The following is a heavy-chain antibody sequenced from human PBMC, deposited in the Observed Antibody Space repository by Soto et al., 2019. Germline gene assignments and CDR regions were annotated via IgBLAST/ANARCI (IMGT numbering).Heavy chain of an antibody. V-gene: IGHV1-69*13. CDR3: ARDSGAKLSSS. D-gene: IGHD6-13*01. J-gene: IGHJ4*02. Sequence: SLKVSCKASGGTFSSYRFNWVRQARGQGLEWLGGIVPIYRTADYAQKFQGRVTITADESTRTVYMELSSLKSQDTALYYCARDSGAKLSSSWGQGTLVTVSS. CDR2: IVPIYRTA. CDR1: GGTFSSYR.